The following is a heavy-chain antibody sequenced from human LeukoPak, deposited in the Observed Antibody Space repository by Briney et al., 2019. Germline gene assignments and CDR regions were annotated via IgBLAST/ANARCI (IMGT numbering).Heavy chain of an antibody. CDR2: ISGSGGST. CDR3: AKDLEQLVPNDCDY. V-gene: IGHV3-23*01. J-gene: IGHJ4*02. Sequence: GGSLRLSCAASGFTFSSYAMSWVRQAPGKGLEWVSAISGSGGSTYSAASVKGRFTISRDNSKNTLYLQMNSLRAEDTAVYYCAKDLEQLVPNDCDYWGQGTLVTVSS. CDR1: GFTFSSYA. D-gene: IGHD6-13*01.